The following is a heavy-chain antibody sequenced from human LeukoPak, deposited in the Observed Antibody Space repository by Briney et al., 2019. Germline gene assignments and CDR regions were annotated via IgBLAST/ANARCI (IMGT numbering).Heavy chain of an antibody. CDR1: GGSYSGYY. Sequence: SETLSLTCAVYGGSYSGYYWRWIRQPPGKGLEWIGEISHSGSTNYNPSLKSRVTISVDTSKNQFSLKLSSVTAADTAVYYCARLRRGYKTALDYWGQGTLVTVSS. V-gene: IGHV4-34*01. D-gene: IGHD5-18*01. CDR3: ARLRRGYKTALDY. J-gene: IGHJ4*02. CDR2: ISHSGST.